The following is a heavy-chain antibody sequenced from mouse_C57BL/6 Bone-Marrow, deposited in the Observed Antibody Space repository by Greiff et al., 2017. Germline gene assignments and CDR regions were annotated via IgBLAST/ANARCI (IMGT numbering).Heavy chain of an antibody. CDR3: ARHDYGSSLFAY. Sequence: EVKLVESGGGLVQPGGSLKLSCAASGFTFSDYYMYWVRQTPEKRLEWVAYISNGGGSTYYPDTVKGRFTISRDNAKNTLYLQMSRLKSEDTAMYYCARHDYGSSLFAYWGQGTLVTVSA. D-gene: IGHD1-1*01. V-gene: IGHV5-12*01. J-gene: IGHJ3*01. CDR2: ISNGGGST. CDR1: GFTFSDYY.